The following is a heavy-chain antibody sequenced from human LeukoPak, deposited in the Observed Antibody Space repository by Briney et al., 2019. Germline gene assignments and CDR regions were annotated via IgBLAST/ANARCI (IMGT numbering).Heavy chain of an antibody. CDR1: DFTFSSYW. D-gene: IGHD2-2*02. CDR3: ATAGADSKSCTGARCYMWSMDV. V-gene: IGHV3-7*01. J-gene: IGHJ4*02. CDR2: IKQDGSEK. Sequence: PGGSLRLSCAASDFTFSSYWMTWVRQAPGKGLEWVANIKQDGSEKFYLDSVKGRFTISRDNAKSSLFLQMNSLRVEDTAMYYCATAGADSKSCTGARCYMWSMDVWGQGTLVTVSS.